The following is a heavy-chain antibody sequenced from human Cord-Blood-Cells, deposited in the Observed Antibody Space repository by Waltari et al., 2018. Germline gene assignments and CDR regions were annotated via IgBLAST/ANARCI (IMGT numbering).Heavy chain of an antibody. CDR1: GYSISSGYY. CDR3: ARAPFPTVTTTGAFDI. CDR2: IYHSGST. J-gene: IGHJ3*02. Sequence: QVQLQESGPGLVKPSENLSLTCAVSGYSISSGYYWGWIRQPPGKGLEWIGSIYHSGSTYYNPSLKSRVTISVDTSKNQFSLKLSSVTAADTAVYYCARAPFPTVTTTGAFDIWGQGTMVTVSS. D-gene: IGHD4-4*01. V-gene: IGHV4-38-2*01.